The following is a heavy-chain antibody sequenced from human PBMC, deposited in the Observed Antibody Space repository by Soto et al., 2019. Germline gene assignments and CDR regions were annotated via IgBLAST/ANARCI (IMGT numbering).Heavy chain of an antibody. J-gene: IGHJ4*02. Sequence: SVKVSCKASGGTFSSYTISWVRQAPGQGLEWMGRIIPILGLANYAQKFQGRVTITADKSTSTAYMELSSLRSEDTAVYYCARGQGGYDSAFYDYWGQGTLVTVSS. CDR2: IIPILGLA. D-gene: IGHD5-12*01. CDR1: GGTFSSYT. CDR3: ARGQGGYDSAFYDY. V-gene: IGHV1-69*02.